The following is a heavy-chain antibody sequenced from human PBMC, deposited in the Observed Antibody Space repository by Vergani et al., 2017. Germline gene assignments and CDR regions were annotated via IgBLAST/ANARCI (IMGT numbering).Heavy chain of an antibody. Sequence: QLQLQESGPGLVKPSETLSLTCTVSGGSISSSSYYWGWIRQPPGKGLEWIGSIYTSGATNYNPSLRSRAIMSVDASKKQFSLKLTSVTAADTAVYYCASDTHSGQRADRWGQGILVTVTS. D-gene: IGHD6-19*01. V-gene: IGHV4-39*07. CDR3: ASDTHSGQRADR. J-gene: IGHJ5*02. CDR1: GGSISSSSYY. CDR2: IYTSGAT.